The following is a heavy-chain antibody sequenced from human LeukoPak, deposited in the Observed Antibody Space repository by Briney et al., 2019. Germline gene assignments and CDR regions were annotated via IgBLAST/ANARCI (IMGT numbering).Heavy chain of an antibody. J-gene: IGHJ6*04. CDR2: INTNTGNP. Sequence: ASVKVTCKASGYTFTSYAMNWVRQAPGQGLEWMGWINTNTGNPTYAQGFTGRFVFSLDTSVSTAYLQISSLKAEDTAVYYCASRYCSSTSCYLDVWGKGTTVTVSS. V-gene: IGHV7-4-1*02. D-gene: IGHD2-2*01. CDR1: GYTFTSYA. CDR3: ASRYCSSTSCYLDV.